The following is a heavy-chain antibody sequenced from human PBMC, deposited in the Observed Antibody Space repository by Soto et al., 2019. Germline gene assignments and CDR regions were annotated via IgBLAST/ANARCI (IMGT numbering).Heavy chain of an antibody. CDR2: ISGSGGST. V-gene: IGHV3-23*01. CDR3: AKDKLRYFDLGYGMDV. J-gene: IGHJ6*02. Sequence: GGSLRLSCAASGFTFSGYAMSWVRQAPGKGLEWVSAISGSGGSTYYADSVKGRFTISRDNSKNTLYLQMNSLRAEDTAVYYCAKDKLRYFDLGYGMDVWGQGTTVTVSS. D-gene: IGHD3-9*01. CDR1: GFTFSGYA.